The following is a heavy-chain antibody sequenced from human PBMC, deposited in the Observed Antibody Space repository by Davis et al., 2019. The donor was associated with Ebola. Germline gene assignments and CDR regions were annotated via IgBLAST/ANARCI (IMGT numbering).Heavy chain of an antibody. Sequence: PSETLSLTCTVSGGSISRGRSYWTWIRQHPGKGLEWIGYIYYSGSTYYKPSLKSRVTISLDTSKNQFSLNLYSVTAADTAVYYCARDLRYDSSGYDYYFYMDVWGKGTTVAVSS. D-gene: IGHD3-22*01. CDR1: GGSISRGRSY. J-gene: IGHJ6*03. V-gene: IGHV4-31*03. CDR3: ARDLRYDSSGYDYYFYMDV. CDR2: IYYSGST.